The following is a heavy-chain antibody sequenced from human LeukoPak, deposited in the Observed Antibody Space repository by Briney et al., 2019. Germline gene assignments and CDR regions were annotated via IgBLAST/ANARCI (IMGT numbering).Heavy chain of an antibody. CDR2: IYYSGST. CDR3: ASLRQWLAWGYYYYYMDV. Sequence: SETLSLTCTVSGGSISSYYWSWIRQPPGKGLEWIGYIYYSGSTNYNPSLKSRVTISVDTSKNQFSLKLSSVTAADTAVYYCASLRQWLAWGYYYYYMDVWGKGTTATVSS. D-gene: IGHD6-19*01. CDR1: GGSISSYY. J-gene: IGHJ6*03. V-gene: IGHV4-59*01.